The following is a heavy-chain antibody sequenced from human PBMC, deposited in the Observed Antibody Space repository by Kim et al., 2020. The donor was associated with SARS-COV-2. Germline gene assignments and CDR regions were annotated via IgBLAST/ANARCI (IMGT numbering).Heavy chain of an antibody. J-gene: IGHJ4*02. CDR1: GGSISGFY. Sequence: SETLSLTCTVSGGSISGFYWSWVRQPPGMGLEWIGYIHSSGTTNYNSSLESRVTISVDTSKNQFSLKLSSVTAADTAVYYCASGGWYSDYWGQGTGGTVS. CDR2: IHSSGTT. D-gene: IGHD6-19*01. CDR3: ASGGWYSDY. V-gene: IGHV4-59*13.